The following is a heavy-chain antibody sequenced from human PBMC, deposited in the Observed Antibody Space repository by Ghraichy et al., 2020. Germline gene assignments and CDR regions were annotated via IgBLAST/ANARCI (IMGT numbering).Heavy chain of an antibody. CDR1: GGSFSGYY. D-gene: IGHD3-22*01. CDR3: ARALDYYDSSGYSGDYFDY. J-gene: IGHJ4*02. CDR2: INHSGST. V-gene: IGHV4-34*01. Sequence: SDTPSLTCAVYGGSFSGYYWSWIRQPPGKGLEWIGEINHSGSTNYNPSLKSRVTISVDTSKNQFSLKLSSVTAADTAVYYCARALDYYDSSGYSGDYFDYWGQGTLVTVSS.